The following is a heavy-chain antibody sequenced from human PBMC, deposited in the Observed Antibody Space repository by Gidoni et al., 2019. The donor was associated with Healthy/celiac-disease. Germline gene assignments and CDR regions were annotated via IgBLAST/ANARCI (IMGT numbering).Heavy chain of an antibody. J-gene: IGHJ4*02. Sequence: QVQLVVSGGGVVQPGRSLRLSCAVSGFTFSRYGMHWVRQAPGKGLGWVAVIWYDGSNKYYADCVKCRFTISRDNSKNRLYLQMNSLGAEDTAVYYCARDQGDGDNLDYWGQGTLVTVSS. CDR2: IWYDGSNK. V-gene: IGHV3-33*01. CDR1: GFTFSRYG. CDR3: ARDQGDGDNLDY.